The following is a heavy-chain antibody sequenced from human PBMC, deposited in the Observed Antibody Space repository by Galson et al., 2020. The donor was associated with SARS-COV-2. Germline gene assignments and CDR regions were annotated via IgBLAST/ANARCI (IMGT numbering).Heavy chain of an antibody. CDR2: ILVGSGNT. CDR3: AAAKGSSGWSY. D-gene: IGHD6-19*01. Sequence: SVKVSCKASGITFTNSAMQWVRQARGQRLEWIGWILVGSGNTTYAQKFQERVTITRDMSTSTAYMELSSLRSEDTAVYYCAAAKGSSGWSYWGQGTLVTVSS. J-gene: IGHJ4*02. V-gene: IGHV1-58*02. CDR1: GITFTNSA.